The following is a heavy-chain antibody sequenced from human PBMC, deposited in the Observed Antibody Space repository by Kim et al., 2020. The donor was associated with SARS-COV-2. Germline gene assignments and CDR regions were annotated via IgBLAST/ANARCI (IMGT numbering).Heavy chain of an antibody. J-gene: IGHJ5*02. V-gene: IGHV1-69*13. CDR2: IIPIFGTA. CDR1: GGTFSSYA. D-gene: IGHD3-22*01. CDR3: ARTYYYDSTDQNWFDP. Sequence: SVKVSCKASGGTFSSYAISWVRQAPGQGLEWMGGIIPIFGTANYAQKFQGRVTITADESTSTAYMELSSLRSEDTAVYYCARTYYYDSTDQNWFDPWGQGTLVTVSS.